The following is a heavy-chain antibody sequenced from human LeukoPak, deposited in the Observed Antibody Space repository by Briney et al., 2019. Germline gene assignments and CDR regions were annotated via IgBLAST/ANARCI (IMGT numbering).Heavy chain of an antibody. CDR3: ARAHPSSSMIVVAEEGVYFDY. J-gene: IGHJ4*02. Sequence: SETLSLTCAVYGGSFSGYYWSWIRQPPGKGLEWIGEINHSGSTYYNPSLKSRVTISVDRSKNQFSLKLSSVTAADTAVYYCARAHPSSSMIVVAEEGVYFDYWGQGTLVTVSS. V-gene: IGHV4-34*01. CDR2: INHSGST. D-gene: IGHD3-22*01. CDR1: GGSFSGYY.